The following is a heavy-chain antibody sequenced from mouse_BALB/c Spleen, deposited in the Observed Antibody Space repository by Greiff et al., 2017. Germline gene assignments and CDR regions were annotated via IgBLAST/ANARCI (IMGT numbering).Heavy chain of an antibody. D-gene: IGHD1-2*01. J-gene: IGHJ4*01. Sequence: EVKLMESGPELVKPGASVKISCKASGYSFTGYFMNWVKQSHGKSLEWIGRINPYNGDTFYNQKFKGKATLTVDKSSSTAHMELLSLTSEDSAVYYCGRTYYGYDYAMDYWGQGTSVTVSS. CDR1: GYSFTGYF. V-gene: IGHV1-37*01. CDR2: INPYNGDT. CDR3: GRTYYGYDYAMDY.